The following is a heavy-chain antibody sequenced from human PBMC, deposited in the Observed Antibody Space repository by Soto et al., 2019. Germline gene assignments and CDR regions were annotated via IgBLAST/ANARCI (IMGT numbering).Heavy chain of an antibody. D-gene: IGHD1-1*01. CDR1: CASISGFY. CDR2: IYATGTT. J-gene: IGHJ5*02. Sequence: SETRSLTCTVSCASISGFYWSWIRKSAGKGLEWIGRIYATGTTDYNPSLKSRVMMSVDTSKKQFSLKLRSVTAADTAVYYCVRDGTKTLRDWFDPWGQGISVTVSS. V-gene: IGHV4-4*07. CDR3: VRDGTKTLRDWFDP.